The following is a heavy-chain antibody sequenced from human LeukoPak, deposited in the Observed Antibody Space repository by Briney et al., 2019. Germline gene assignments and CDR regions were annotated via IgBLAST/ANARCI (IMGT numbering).Heavy chain of an antibody. Sequence: PSETLSLTCTVSGGSISSGGYYWSWIRQHPGKGLEWIGYIYYSGSTYYNPSLKSRVTISVDTSKNQYSLKLSSVTAADTAVYYCARDALYCSSTSCYLTRLDYWGQGTLVTVSS. J-gene: IGHJ4*02. CDR3: ARDALYCSSTSCYLTRLDY. V-gene: IGHV4-31*03. CDR1: GGSISSGGYY. CDR2: IYYSGST. D-gene: IGHD2-2*01.